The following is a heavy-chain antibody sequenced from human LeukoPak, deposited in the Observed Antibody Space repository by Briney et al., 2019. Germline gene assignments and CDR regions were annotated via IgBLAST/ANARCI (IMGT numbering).Heavy chain of an antibody. CDR3: AKDFCSGGGCFYYFYGMDV. CDR2: ISWHSVNI. J-gene: IGHJ6*02. D-gene: IGHD2-15*01. Sequence: GGSLRLSCAASGFTFGDHVMHWVRQAPGKGLEWVSGISWHSVNIDYADSVKGRFTISRDNAKNSLYLQMNSLRAEDTALYYCAKDFCSGGGCFYYFYGMDVWGQETTVTVSS. V-gene: IGHV3-9*01. CDR1: GFTFGDHV.